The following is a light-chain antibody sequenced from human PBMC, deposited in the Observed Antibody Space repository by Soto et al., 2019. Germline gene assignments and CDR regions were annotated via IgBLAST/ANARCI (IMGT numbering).Light chain of an antibody. CDR2: AAS. Sequence: DIQMTQSPSSVSASVVDRGTIAGRASQNIRSWLAWYQQKPGKAPKLLIYAASNLQSGVPSRFSGSGSGTDFTLTISSLQPEDFATYYCEQVNSFPITYGQGTRLEIK. V-gene: IGKV1-12*01. CDR1: QNIRSW. CDR3: EQVNSFPIT. J-gene: IGKJ5*01.